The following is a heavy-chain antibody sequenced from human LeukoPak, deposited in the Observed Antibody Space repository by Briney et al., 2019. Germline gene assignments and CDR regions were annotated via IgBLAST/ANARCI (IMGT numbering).Heavy chain of an antibody. Sequence: GGSLGLSCAASEFSVGSNYMTWVRQAPGKGLEWVSLIYSGGSTYYADSVKGRFTISRDNSKNTLYLQMNSLRAEDTAVYYCARHWGYSYGWGLYYFDYWGQGTLVTVSS. V-gene: IGHV3-66*04. D-gene: IGHD5-18*01. CDR2: IYSGGST. J-gene: IGHJ4*02. CDR3: ARHWGYSYGWGLYYFDY. CDR1: EFSVGSNY.